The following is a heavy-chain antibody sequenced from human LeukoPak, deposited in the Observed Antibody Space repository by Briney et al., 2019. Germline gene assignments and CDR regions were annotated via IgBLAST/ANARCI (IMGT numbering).Heavy chain of an antibody. V-gene: IGHV4-30-4*01. Sequence: SQTLSLTCTVSGGPISSVNYYWSWIRQPPGKGLEWIGYIYYSGSTYYNPSLKSRVTISVDTSKNQFSLQLTSVTAADTAVYYCAREGGYCGGDSCYSIDFWGQGTMVTVSS. CDR1: GGPISSVNYY. CDR3: AREGGYCGGDSCYSIDF. J-gene: IGHJ3*01. CDR2: IYYSGST. D-gene: IGHD2-15*01.